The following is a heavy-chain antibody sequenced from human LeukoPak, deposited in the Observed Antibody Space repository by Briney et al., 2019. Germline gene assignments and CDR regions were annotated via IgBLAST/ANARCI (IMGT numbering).Heavy chain of an antibody. V-gene: IGHV1-18*01. CDR1: GYTFTSYG. CDR3: ARQWEPHDTGDY. J-gene: IGHJ4*02. Sequence: ASVKVSCKASGYTFTSYGICWVRQAPGQGLEWMGWISAYNGNTNYAQKLQGRVTMTTDTSTSTAYMELRSLRSDDTAVYYCARQWEPHDTGDYWGQGTLVTVSS. D-gene: IGHD1-26*01. CDR2: ISAYNGNT.